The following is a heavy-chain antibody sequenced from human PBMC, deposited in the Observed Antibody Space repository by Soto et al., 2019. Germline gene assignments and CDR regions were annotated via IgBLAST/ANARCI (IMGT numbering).Heavy chain of an antibody. CDR2: TGLNGRTT. Sequence: EVQLLESGGGLVQPGGSLRLSCAASGFTFSTSAMTWVLQAPGKGLEWVSTTGLNGRTTYYADSVKGRFTVSRDNSKNTLDLQMSSLRAEDTAVYYCVTVHGSSRSFDSWGQGTLVTVSS. J-gene: IGHJ4*02. CDR1: GFTFSTSA. D-gene: IGHD6-6*01. V-gene: IGHV3-23*01. CDR3: VTVHGSSRSFDS.